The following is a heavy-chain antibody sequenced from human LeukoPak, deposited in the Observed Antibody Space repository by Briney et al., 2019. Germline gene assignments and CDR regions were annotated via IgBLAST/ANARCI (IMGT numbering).Heavy chain of an antibody. Sequence: KPSETLSLTCTVSGGSISSYYWSWIRQPPGKGLEWIGYIYYSGSTNYNPSLKSRVTISVDTSKNQFSLKLSSVTAADTAVYYCARYDSSGRTFDYWGQGTLVTVSS. CDR2: IYYSGST. V-gene: IGHV4-59*01. J-gene: IGHJ4*02. CDR3: ARYDSSGRTFDY. CDR1: GGSISSYY. D-gene: IGHD3-22*01.